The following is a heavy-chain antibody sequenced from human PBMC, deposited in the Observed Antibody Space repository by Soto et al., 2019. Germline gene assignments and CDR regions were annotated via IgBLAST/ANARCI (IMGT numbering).Heavy chain of an antibody. V-gene: IGHV1-18*01. D-gene: IGHD1-26*01. CDR1: AYTFTSYG. J-gene: IGHJ4*02. Sequence: QVQLVQSGAEVKKPGASVKVSCKASAYTFTSYGIGWVRQAPGQGLEWMGWISAYNGNTNYAQKPEGRVTMTTATATSTAYMELRRLRSDDTAVYYCARDRGSYALDYWGQGTLVTVSS. CDR3: ARDRGSYALDY. CDR2: ISAYNGNT.